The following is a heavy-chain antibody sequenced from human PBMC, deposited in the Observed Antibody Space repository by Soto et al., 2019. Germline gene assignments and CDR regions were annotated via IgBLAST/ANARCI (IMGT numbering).Heavy chain of an antibody. CDR1: GYTFTSYY. V-gene: IGHV1-46*01. CDR2: INPSGGST. J-gene: IGHJ4*02. Sequence: GASVKVSCKASGYTFTSYYMHWVRQAPGQGLEWMGIINPSGGSTSYAQKFQGRVTMTRDTSTSTVYMELSSLRSEDTAVYYCVRIAPGIAVAGTRDYFDNWGEGTLVTVAS. D-gene: IGHD6-19*01. CDR3: VRIAPGIAVAGTRDYFDN.